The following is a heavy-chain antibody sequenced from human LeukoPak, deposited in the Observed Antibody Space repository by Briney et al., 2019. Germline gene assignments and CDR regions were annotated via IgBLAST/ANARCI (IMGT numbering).Heavy chain of an antibody. V-gene: IGHV3-30*04. CDR1: GFTFNIYP. CDR2: TLYDGSST. Sequence: GGSLRLSCTASGFTFNIYPMHWVRQAPGEGPEWVAVTLYDGSSTDYADSVKGRFTMSRDNAKNTLYLQMNSLRPEDTGIYYCARGNVAVARNLIDFWGQGTLVTVSS. J-gene: IGHJ4*02. D-gene: IGHD6-19*01. CDR3: ARGNVAVARNLIDF.